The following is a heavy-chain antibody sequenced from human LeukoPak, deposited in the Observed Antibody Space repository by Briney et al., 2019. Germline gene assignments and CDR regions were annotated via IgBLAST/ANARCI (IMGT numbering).Heavy chain of an antibody. V-gene: IGHV4-59*12. J-gene: IGHJ4*02. D-gene: IGHD1-26*01. CDR1: GGSISSYY. CDR3: ARRSVVGATDY. CDR2: IYYSGST. Sequence: SETLSLTCTVSGGSISSYYWSWIRQPPGKGLEWIGYIYYSGSTNYNPSLKSRVTISVDKSKNQFSLKLSSVTAADTAVYYCARRSVVGATDYWGQGTLATVSS.